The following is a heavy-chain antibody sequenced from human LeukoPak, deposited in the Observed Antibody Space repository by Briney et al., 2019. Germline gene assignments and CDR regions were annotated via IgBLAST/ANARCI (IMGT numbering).Heavy chain of an antibody. J-gene: IGHJ4*02. CDR2: ISGSGGST. D-gene: IGHD7-27*01. V-gene: IGHV3-23*01. CDR3: ARVIAGDPPEDY. Sequence: GSLRLSCAASGFTFSSYAMSWVRQAPGKGLEWVSAISGSGGSTYYADSVKGRFTISRDNSKNSLYLQMNSLRAEDTAVYYCARVIAGDPPEDYWGQGTLVTVSS. CDR1: GFTFSSYA.